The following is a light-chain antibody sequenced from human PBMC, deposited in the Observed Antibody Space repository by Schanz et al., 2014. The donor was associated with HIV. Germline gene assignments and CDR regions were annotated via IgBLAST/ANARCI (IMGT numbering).Light chain of an antibody. V-gene: IGLV3-21*04. Sequence: SYELTQPPSVSVAPGKTARITCGGSNIGSKSVHWYQQKPGQAPVLVIYYDSDRPSGIPERFSGSNSGNTATLTISRVEAGYEADYYCQVWDSSSALFGGGTKVTVL. J-gene: IGLJ2*01. CDR1: NIGSKS. CDR3: QVWDSSSAL. CDR2: YDS.